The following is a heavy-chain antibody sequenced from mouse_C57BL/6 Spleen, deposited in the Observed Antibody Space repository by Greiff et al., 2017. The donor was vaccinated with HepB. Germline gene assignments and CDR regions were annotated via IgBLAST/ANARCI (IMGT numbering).Heavy chain of an antibody. J-gene: IGHJ4*01. Sequence: QVQLQQPGAELVKPGASVKVSCKASGYTFTSYWMHWVKQRPGQGLEWIGRIHPSDSDTNYNQKFKGKATLTVDKSSSTAYMQLSSLTSEDSAVYYCAMGYGSSPYYAMDYWGQGTSVTVSS. D-gene: IGHD1-1*01. V-gene: IGHV1-74*01. CDR3: AMGYGSSPYYAMDY. CDR1: GYTFTSYW. CDR2: IHPSDSDT.